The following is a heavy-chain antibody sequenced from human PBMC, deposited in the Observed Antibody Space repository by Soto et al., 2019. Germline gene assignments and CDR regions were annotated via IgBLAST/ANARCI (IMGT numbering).Heavy chain of an antibody. V-gene: IGHV1-46*01. Sequence: ASVKVSCKASGYKFTTYFIHWVRQAPGQGLEWMGMIHPSGDTGYAQKFRGRVTMTIDTSTTTASMELRNLTSEDTAEYFSVRGYCTTSPCSGDFQFWGQGTLVTVSS. D-gene: IGHD2-15*01. CDR2: IHPSGDT. J-gene: IGHJ1*01. CDR3: VRGYCTTSPCSGDFQF. CDR1: GYKFTTYF.